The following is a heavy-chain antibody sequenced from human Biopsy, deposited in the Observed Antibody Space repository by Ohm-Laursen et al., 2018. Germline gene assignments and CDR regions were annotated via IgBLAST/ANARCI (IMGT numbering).Heavy chain of an antibody. D-gene: IGHD5-18*01. V-gene: IGHV3-74*01. CDR2: INSDGSST. Sequence: SLRLSCSASEFIFSRFWMYWVRQAPGKGLVWVSRINSDGSSTNYADAVKGRFTISRDNAKNTVFLQMNSLRAEDTAVYYCAKDRYNYTPIGGFSMDVWDQGTTVTVSS. J-gene: IGHJ6*02. CDR1: EFIFSRFW. CDR3: AKDRYNYTPIGGFSMDV.